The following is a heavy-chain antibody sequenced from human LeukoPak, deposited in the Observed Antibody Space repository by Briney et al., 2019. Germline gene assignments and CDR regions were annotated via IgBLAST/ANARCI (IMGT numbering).Heavy chain of an antibody. CDR1: GFTFSSYG. J-gene: IGHJ4*02. CDR2: ISSNVGST. Sequence: PGGSLRLSCAASGFTFSSYGMHWVRQAPGKGLEYVSAISSNVGSTYYANSVKGRFTISRDNSKNTLYLQMGSLRAEDTAVYYCARGCSVGNCYYEYWGQGTLVTVSS. V-gene: IGHV3-64*01. CDR3: ARGCSVGNCYYEY. D-gene: IGHD2-15*01.